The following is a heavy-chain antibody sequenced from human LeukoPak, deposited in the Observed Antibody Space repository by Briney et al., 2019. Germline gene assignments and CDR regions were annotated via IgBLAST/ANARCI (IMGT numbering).Heavy chain of an antibody. V-gene: IGHV4-30-4*01. Sequence: SQTLSLTCTVSGGSISSGDYYWSWIRQPPGKGLEWIGYIYYSGSTYYNPSLKSRVTITVDTSKNQFSLKLSSVTAADTAGYYCAREGGMVRGRGAFDIWGQGTMVTVSS. CDR3: AREGGMVRGRGAFDI. CDR2: IYYSGST. CDR1: GGSISSGDYY. J-gene: IGHJ3*02. D-gene: IGHD3-10*01.